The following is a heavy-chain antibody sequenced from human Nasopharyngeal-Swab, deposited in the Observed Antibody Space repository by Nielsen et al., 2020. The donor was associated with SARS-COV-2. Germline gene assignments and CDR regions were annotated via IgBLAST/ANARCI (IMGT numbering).Heavy chain of an antibody. CDR1: GGTFSSYA. Sequence: SVKVSCKASGGTFSSYAISWVRQAPGQVLEWMGGIIPIFGTANYAQKFQGRVTITADESTSTAYMELSSLRSEDTAVYYCARPYYYDSSGYLVAFDIWGQGTMVTVSS. J-gene: IGHJ3*02. CDR3: ARPYYYDSSGYLVAFDI. V-gene: IGHV1-69*13. D-gene: IGHD3-22*01. CDR2: IIPIFGTA.